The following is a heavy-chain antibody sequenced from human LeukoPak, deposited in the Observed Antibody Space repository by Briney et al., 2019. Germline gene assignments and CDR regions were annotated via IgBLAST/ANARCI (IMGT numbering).Heavy chain of an antibody. Sequence: QAGGSLRLSCAASGFTFSSYSMNWVRQAPGKGLEWVSAISGSGGSTYYADSVKGRFTISRDNSKNTLYLQMNSLRAEDTAVYYCAKDALTGRSAPHGYWGQGTLVTDSS. D-gene: IGHD3-10*01. CDR3: AKDALTGRSAPHGY. CDR1: GFTFSSYS. J-gene: IGHJ4*02. CDR2: ISGSGGST. V-gene: IGHV3-23*01.